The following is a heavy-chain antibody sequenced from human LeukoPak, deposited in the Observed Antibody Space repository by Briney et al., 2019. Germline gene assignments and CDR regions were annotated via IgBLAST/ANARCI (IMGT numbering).Heavy chain of an antibody. J-gene: IGHJ4*02. CDR2: IKQDGSEK. Sequence: GGSLRLSCAVSGFTFSSYWMSWVRQAPGKGLEWVANIKQDGSEKYYVDSVKGRFTMSRDNAKNSLYLQMNSLRGEDTAVYYCARAPPSDYWGQGTLVTVSS. CDR1: GFTFSSYW. V-gene: IGHV3-7*04. CDR3: ARAPPSDY.